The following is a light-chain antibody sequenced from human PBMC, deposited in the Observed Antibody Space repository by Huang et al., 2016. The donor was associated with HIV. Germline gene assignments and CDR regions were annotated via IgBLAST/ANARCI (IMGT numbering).Light chain of an antibody. Sequence: DIQMTQYPSSLSASVGDRVTITCRASEDIKNYLAWYQQKAGQVPKLRIYAASSLQSGVPSRFSGSGSGTDFTLSIISLQPEDVAIYYCQKYDSVPRTFGQGTKVDIK. CDR3: QKYDSVPRT. CDR2: AAS. CDR1: EDIKNY. V-gene: IGKV1-27*01. J-gene: IGKJ1*01.